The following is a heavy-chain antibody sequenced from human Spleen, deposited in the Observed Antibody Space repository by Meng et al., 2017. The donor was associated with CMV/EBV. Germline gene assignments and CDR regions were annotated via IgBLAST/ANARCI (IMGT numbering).Heavy chain of an antibody. V-gene: IGHV1-18*01. Sequence: CKASGYTFTSYGISWVQQAPGRGLEWMEWINVDNGNTNNPQRLQGRITLTTDTSTSTAYMELRSLRSDDTAVYYCARVYDFWSPFDYWGQGTLVTVSS. CDR2: INVDNGNT. J-gene: IGHJ4*02. D-gene: IGHD3-3*01. CDR3: ARVYDFWSPFDY. CDR1: GYTFTSYG.